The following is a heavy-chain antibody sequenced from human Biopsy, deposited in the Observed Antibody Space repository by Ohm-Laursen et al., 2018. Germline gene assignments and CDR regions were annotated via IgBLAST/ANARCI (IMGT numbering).Heavy chain of an antibody. CDR1: GDSATKYY. V-gene: IGHV4-59*02. CDR2: IYYSVMT. CDR3: ARDSGILNYGNFKYYHYYGMDV. Sequence: SDTLSLTCTVSGDSATKYYWSWIRQPPGKGLEWIGHIYYSVMTNYNPSLQSRVSISVDTSRNQVSLTLSSVTAADTAVYYCARDSGILNYGNFKYYHYYGMDVWGQGTKVTVSS. J-gene: IGHJ6*02. D-gene: IGHD4-11*01.